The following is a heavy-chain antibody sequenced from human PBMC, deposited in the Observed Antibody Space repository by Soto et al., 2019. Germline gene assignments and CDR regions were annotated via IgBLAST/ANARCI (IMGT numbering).Heavy chain of an antibody. CDR1: GFIFGNYM. CDR3: APHVYCSGGSCHYDAFDI. J-gene: IGHJ3*02. D-gene: IGHD2-15*01. V-gene: IGHV3-23*01. Sequence: EVQLLESGGGLVQPGESLRLSCAVSGFIFGNYMMTWVRQAPGKGLEWVSTIRDSGDSTYYADSVKGRFTIYRDNFKNTLDLQMDSLGAEDPAVYYCAPHVYCSGGSCHYDAFDIRGQGAMVTVSS. CDR2: IRDSGDST.